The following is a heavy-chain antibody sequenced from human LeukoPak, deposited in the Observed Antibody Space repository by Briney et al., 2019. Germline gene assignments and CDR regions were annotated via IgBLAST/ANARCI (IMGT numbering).Heavy chain of an antibody. CDR2: IYYSGST. Sequence: SETLSLTCTVSGGSISSSSYYWGWIRQPPGKGLEWIGSIYYSGSTYYNPSLKSRVTISVDTSKNQFSLKLSSVTAADTAVYYCAPIVVVPAAMPVQFDYWGQGTLVTVSS. J-gene: IGHJ4*02. CDR1: GGSISSSSYY. CDR3: APIVVVPAAMPVQFDY. D-gene: IGHD2-2*01. V-gene: IGHV4-39*01.